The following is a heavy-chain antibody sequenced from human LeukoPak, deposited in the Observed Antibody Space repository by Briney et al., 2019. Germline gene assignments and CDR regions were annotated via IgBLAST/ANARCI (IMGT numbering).Heavy chain of an antibody. J-gene: IGHJ4*02. Sequence: GESLKISCKGSGYIFTNYWIGWVRQMPGKGLEWMGIISPDGSDTRYSPSFQGQVTISADKSITTAYLQWNSLKASDTAMYYCARLTSSWSFDYWGQGTLVTVSS. D-gene: IGHD6-13*01. CDR2: ISPDGSDT. CDR3: ARLTSSWSFDY. V-gene: IGHV5-51*01. CDR1: GYIFTNYW.